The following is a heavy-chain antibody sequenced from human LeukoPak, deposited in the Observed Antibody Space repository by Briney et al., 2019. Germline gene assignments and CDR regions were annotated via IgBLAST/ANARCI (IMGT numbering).Heavy chain of an antibody. CDR2: ISSSSSTI. CDR3: ARDSDSSGWYSYYYYGMDV. Sequence: PGGSLRLSCAASGFTFSSYSMNWVRQAPGKGLEWVSYISSSSSTIYYADSVKGRFTISRDNAKNSLYLQMNSLRAGDTAVYYCARDSDSSGWYSYYYYGMDVWGQGTTVTVSS. V-gene: IGHV3-48*04. CDR1: GFTFSSYS. D-gene: IGHD6-19*01. J-gene: IGHJ6*02.